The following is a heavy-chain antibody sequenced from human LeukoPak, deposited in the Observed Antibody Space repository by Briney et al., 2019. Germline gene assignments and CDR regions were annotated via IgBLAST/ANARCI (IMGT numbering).Heavy chain of an antibody. J-gene: IGHJ4*02. Sequence: RASVKVSCKVSGYTLTELSIHWVPPAPQKGRGWMGGFYLEDGETIYAQKFQGRVTMTEDTSTDTAYMELSSLRSEDTAVYYCATRGYYDSSGYYYNYWGQGTLVTVSS. CDR2: FYLEDGET. D-gene: IGHD3-22*01. V-gene: IGHV1-24*01. CDR3: ATRGYYDSSGYYYNY. CDR1: GYTLTELS.